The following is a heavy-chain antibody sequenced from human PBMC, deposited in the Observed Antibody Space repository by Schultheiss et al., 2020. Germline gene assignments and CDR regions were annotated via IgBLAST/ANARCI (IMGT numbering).Heavy chain of an antibody. V-gene: IGHV4-31*03. D-gene: IGHD3-10*01. Sequence: LRLSCTVSGGSISSGGYYWSWIRQHPGKGLEWIGYIYHSGSTYYNPSLKSRVTISVDTSKNQFSLKLSSVTAADTAVYYCARASVVRGVTYYYYGLDVWGQGTTVTVSS. J-gene: IGHJ6*02. CDR1: GGSISSGGYY. CDR2: IYHSGST. CDR3: ARASVVRGVTYYYYGLDV.